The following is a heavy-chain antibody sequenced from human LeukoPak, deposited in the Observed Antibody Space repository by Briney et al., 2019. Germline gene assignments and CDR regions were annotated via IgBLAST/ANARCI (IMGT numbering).Heavy chain of an antibody. V-gene: IGHV4-59*01. J-gene: IGHJ3*02. CDR3: ARGPPAFDI. Sequence: PSETLSLTCTVSGGSISGYYWSWIRQPPGKGLEWIGYIYYSGSTNYNPSLKSRVTISVDTSKNQFSLKLSSVTAADTAVYYCARGPPAFDIWGQGTMVTVSS. CDR1: GGSISGYY. CDR2: IYYSGST.